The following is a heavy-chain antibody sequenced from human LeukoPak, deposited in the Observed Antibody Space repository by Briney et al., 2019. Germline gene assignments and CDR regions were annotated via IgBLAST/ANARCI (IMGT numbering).Heavy chain of an antibody. Sequence: GESLKISCKGSGYSFTSYWIGWVRQMPGKSLEWMGMIYPGDSDTRYSPSFQGQVTISADKSISTAYLQWSSLKASDTAMYYCARHRGYSYGYRDYYMDVWGKGTTVTVSS. J-gene: IGHJ6*03. D-gene: IGHD5-18*01. V-gene: IGHV5-51*01. CDR1: GYSFTSYW. CDR3: ARHRGYSYGYRDYYMDV. CDR2: IYPGDSDT.